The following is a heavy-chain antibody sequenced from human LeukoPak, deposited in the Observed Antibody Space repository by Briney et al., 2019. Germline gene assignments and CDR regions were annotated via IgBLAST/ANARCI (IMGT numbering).Heavy chain of an antibody. CDR1: GYTFTSYD. Sequence: ASVKVSCKASGYTFTSYDINWVRQATGQGLEWMGWMNPNSGNTGYAQKFQGRVTMTRDTSISTAYMELSRLRSDDTAVYYCAREKWLLPNDAFDIWGQGTMVTVSS. J-gene: IGHJ3*02. CDR3: AREKWLLPNDAFDI. V-gene: IGHV1-8*01. CDR2: MNPNSGNT. D-gene: IGHD3-22*01.